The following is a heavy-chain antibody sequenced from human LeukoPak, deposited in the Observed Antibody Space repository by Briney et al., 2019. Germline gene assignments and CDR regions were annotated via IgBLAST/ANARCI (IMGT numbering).Heavy chain of an antibody. V-gene: IGHV4-31*03. J-gene: IGHJ5*02. CDR3: ARIDYDILTGYYESVLQNWFDP. CDR1: GGSISSGGYY. D-gene: IGHD3-9*01. Sequence: SQTLSLTCTVSGGSISSGGYYWSWLRQHPGKGLEWIGYIYYSGSTYYNPSLKSRVTISVDTSKNQFSLKLSSVTAADTAVYYCARIDYDILTGYYESVLQNWFDPWGQGTLVTVSS. CDR2: IYYSGST.